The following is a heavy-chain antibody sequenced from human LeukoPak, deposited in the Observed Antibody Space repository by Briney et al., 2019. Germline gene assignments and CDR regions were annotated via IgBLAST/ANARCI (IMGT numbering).Heavy chain of an antibody. J-gene: IGHJ4*02. Sequence: GGSLRLSCAASGFTFSSYGMHWVRQAPGKGLEWVAVIWYDGSNKYYADSVKGRFTISRDNSKNTLYLQMNSLRAEDTAVYYCARGRLYGGRYRWDYFDYWGQGALDTVSS. CDR2: IWYDGSNK. D-gene: IGHD6-19*01. V-gene: IGHV3-33*01. CDR3: ARGRLYGGRYRWDYFDY. CDR1: GFTFSSYG.